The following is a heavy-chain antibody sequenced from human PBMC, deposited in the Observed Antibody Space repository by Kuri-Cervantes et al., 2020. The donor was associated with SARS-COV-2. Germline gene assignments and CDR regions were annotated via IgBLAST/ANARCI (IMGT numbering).Heavy chain of an antibody. CDR1: GFTFSSYW. D-gene: IGHD3-3*01. V-gene: IGHV3-7*01. CDR3: ARDVVDIYDFWSGYYTGYYYYGMDV. Sequence: GESLKISCAASGFTFSSYWMSWVRQAPGKGLEWVANIKQDGSEKYYVDSVKGRFTISRDNAKNSLYLQMNSLRAEDTAVYYCARDVVDIYDFWSGYYTGYYYYGMDVWGQGTTVTVSS. CDR2: IKQDGSEK. J-gene: IGHJ6*02.